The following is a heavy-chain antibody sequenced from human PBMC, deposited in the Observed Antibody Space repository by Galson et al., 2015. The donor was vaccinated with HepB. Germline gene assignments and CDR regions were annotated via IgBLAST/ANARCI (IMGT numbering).Heavy chain of an antibody. CDR2: IYTGGST. CDR3: ARDRGGSGFTLTFDP. D-gene: IGHD6-19*01. CDR1: GGSISSYY. Sequence: LSLTCTVSGGSISSYYCNWIRQPAGKGLEWIGRIYTGGSTNYNPSLKSRVTMSVDTSKNQFSLKLSSVTAADTAVYYCARDRGGSGFTLTFDPWGQGTLVTVSS. J-gene: IGHJ5*02. V-gene: IGHV4-4*07.